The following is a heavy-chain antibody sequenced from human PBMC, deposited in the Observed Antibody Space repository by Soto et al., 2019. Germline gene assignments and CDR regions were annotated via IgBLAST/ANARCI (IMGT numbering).Heavy chain of an antibody. CDR1: GFTFSSYA. V-gene: IGHV3-30-3*01. J-gene: IGHJ4*02. D-gene: IGHD5-18*01. Sequence: VGSLRLSCAASGFTFSSYAMHWVRQAPGKGLEWVAVISYDGSNKYYANSVKGRFTISRDNSKNTLYLQMNSLRAEDTAVYYCAREQLWLHNFDYWGQGTLVTVSS. CDR2: ISYDGSNK. CDR3: AREQLWLHNFDY.